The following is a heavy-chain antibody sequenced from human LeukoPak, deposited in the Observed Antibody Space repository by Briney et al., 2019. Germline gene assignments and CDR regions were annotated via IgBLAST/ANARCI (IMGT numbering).Heavy chain of an antibody. J-gene: IGHJ6*03. V-gene: IGHV3-30*18. CDR2: ISYDGSNK. CDR3: AKDNLYFYYMDV. D-gene: IGHD1-14*01. Sequence: PGGSLRLSCAASGFTFINYGMHWVRQAPGKGLEWLAFISYDGSNKYHADSVKGRFTISRDNSKNTLYLQMNSLRVEDTAVYFCAKDNLYFYYMDVWGKGTTVTVS. CDR1: GFTFINYG.